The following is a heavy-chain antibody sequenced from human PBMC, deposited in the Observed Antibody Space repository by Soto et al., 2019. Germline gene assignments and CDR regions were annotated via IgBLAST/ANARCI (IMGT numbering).Heavy chain of an antibody. CDR1: GGTFSSYA. D-gene: IGHD6-6*01. V-gene: IGHV1-69*06. CDR2: IIPIFGTA. J-gene: IGHJ4*02. CDR3: AMSIAAPRYFDY. Sequence: SVKVSCKASGGTFSSYAISWVRQAPGQGLEWMGGIIPIFGTANYAQKFQGRVTITADKSTSTAYMELSSLRSDDTALYYCAMSIAAPRYFDYWGQGTLVTVSS.